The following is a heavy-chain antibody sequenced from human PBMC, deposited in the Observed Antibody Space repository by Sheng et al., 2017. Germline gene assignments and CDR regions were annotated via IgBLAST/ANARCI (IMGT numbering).Heavy chain of an antibody. CDR2: ISAYNGNT. D-gene: IGHD2-15*01. Sequence: QVQLVQSGAEVKKPGASVKVSCKASGYTFTSYGISWVRQAPGQGLEWMGWISAYNGNTNYAQKLQGRVTMTTDTSTSTAYMELRSLRSDDTAVYYCARDADCSGGSCYFGYYYYYMDVWGKGTTVTVSS. CDR1: GYTFTSYG. V-gene: IGHV1-18*01. CDR3: ARDADCSGGSCYFGYYYYYMDV. J-gene: IGHJ6*03.